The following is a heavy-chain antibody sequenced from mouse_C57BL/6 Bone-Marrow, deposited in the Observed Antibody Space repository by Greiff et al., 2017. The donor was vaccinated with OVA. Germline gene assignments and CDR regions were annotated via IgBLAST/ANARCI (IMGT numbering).Heavy chain of an antibody. V-gene: IGHV1-42*01. CDR1: GYSFTGYY. D-gene: IGHD1-1*01. J-gene: IGHJ2*01. CDR3: ARLDYYYGSSYYFDY. CDR2: INPSTGGT. Sequence: EVQLQQSGPELVKPGASVKISCKASGYSFTGYYMNWVKQSPEKSLEWIGEINPSTGGTTYNQKFKAKATLTVDKSSSTAYMQLKRLTSEDSAVYYCARLDYYYGSSYYFDYWGQGTTLTVSS.